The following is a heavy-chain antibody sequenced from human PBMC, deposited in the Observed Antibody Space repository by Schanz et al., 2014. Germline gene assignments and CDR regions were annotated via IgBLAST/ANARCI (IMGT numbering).Heavy chain of an antibody. J-gene: IGHJ5*02. CDR3: AKAADWPVTRFDP. D-gene: IGHD3-9*01. CDR1: GFTFSSYA. V-gene: IGHV3-23*04. CDR2: ISGSGGST. Sequence: VQLVESGGGLVKPGGSLRLSCAASGFTFSSYAMSWVRQAPGKGLEWVSAISGSGGSTYYADSVKGRFTMSRDNAKNSVFLQMSSLRADDTAVYYCAKAADWPVTRFDPWGQGTLVTVSS.